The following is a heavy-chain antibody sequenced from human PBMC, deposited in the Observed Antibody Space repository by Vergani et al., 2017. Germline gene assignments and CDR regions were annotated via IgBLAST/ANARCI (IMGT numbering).Heavy chain of an antibody. J-gene: IGHJ4*02. CDR3: ARETMVRGLDY. Sequence: QVQLQESGPGLVKPSETLSLTCTVSGGSISSYYWSWIRQPPGKGLEWIGYIYYSGSTNYNPSLKSRVTISVDTSKNQFSLKLSSVTAADTAVYYCARETMVRGLDYWGQGTLVTVSS. V-gene: IGHV4-59*08. CDR1: GGSISSYY. D-gene: IGHD3-10*01. CDR2: IYYSGST.